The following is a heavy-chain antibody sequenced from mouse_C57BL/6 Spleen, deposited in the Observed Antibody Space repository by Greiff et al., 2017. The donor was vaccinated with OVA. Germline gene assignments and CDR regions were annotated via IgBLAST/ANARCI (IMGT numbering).Heavy chain of an antibody. Sequence: VQLQQSGPELVQPGASVKISCKASGYTFTDYYMNWVKQSHGKSLEWIGDINPNNGGNSYNQKLKGKATLTVDKSSSTAYMELRSLTSEDSAVYDCARWRYDYDTGEYYYAMDYWGQGTSVTVSS. D-gene: IGHD2-4*01. CDR1: GYTFTDYY. CDR3: ARWRYDYDTGEYYYAMDY. CDR2: INPNNGGN. J-gene: IGHJ4*01. V-gene: IGHV1-26*01.